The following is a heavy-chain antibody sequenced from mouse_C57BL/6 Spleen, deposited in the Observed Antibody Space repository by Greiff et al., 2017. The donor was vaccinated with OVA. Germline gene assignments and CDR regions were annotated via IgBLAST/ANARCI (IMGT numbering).Heavy chain of an antibody. D-gene: IGHD2-5*01. J-gene: IGHJ1*03. CDR1: GYTFTDYN. Sequence: VQLKESGPELVKPGASVKIPCKASGYTFTDYNMDWVKQSHGKSLEWIGDINPNNGGTIYNQKFKGKATLTVDKSSSTAYMELRSLTSEDTAVYYCARRGDESNYVWYFDVWGTGTTVTVSS. CDR2: INPNNGGT. CDR3: ARRGDESNYVWYFDV. V-gene: IGHV1-18*01.